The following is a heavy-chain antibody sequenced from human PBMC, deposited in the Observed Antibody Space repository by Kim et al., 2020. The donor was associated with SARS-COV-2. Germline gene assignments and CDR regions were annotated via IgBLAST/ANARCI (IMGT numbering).Heavy chain of an antibody. CDR3: ATVFRWLQFLRLDY. D-gene: IGHD5-12*01. Sequence: ASVKVSCKVSGYTLTELSMHWVRQAPGKGLEWMGGFDPEDGETIYAQKFQGRVTMTEDTSTDTAYMELSSLRSEDTAVYYCATVFRWLQFLRLDYWGQGTLVTVSS. V-gene: IGHV1-24*01. CDR2: FDPEDGET. J-gene: IGHJ4*02. CDR1: GYTLTELS.